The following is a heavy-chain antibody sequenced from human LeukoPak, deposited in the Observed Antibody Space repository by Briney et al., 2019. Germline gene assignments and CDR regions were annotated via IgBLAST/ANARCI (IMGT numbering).Heavy chain of an antibody. CDR2: IIPIFGTA. J-gene: IGHJ4*02. Sequence: ASVKVSCKASGGTFSSYAISWVRQAPGQGLEWMGGIIPIFGTANYAQKFQGRVTITADESTSTAYMELSSLRSKDTAVYYCARSLGYCSGGSCYEYYFDYWGQGTLVTVSS. CDR3: ARSLGYCSGGSCYEYYFDY. V-gene: IGHV1-69*13. D-gene: IGHD2-15*01. CDR1: GGTFSSYA.